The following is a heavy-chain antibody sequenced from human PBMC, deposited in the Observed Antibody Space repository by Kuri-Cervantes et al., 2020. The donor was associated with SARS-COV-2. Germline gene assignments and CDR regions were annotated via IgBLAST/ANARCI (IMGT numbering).Heavy chain of an antibody. Sequence: GGSLRLSCAASGFSFSSYAMSWVRQAPGKGLEWVSFISGSGESTYYADSVKGRFTISRDNSKNTLYLQMHSLRAEDTAVYYCVRDGDHWNFDYWGQGTLVTVSS. CDR2: ISGSGEST. CDR1: GFSFSSYA. D-gene: IGHD1-1*01. J-gene: IGHJ4*02. CDR3: VRDGDHWNFDY. V-gene: IGHV3-23*01.